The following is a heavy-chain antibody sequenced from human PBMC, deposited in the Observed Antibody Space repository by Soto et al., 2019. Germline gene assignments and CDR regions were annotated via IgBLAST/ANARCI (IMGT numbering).Heavy chain of an antibody. CDR2: ISESSSST. Sequence: SLRLSSAASELTFRRHSMAWVRQAPGKGLEWVSSISESSSSTYYADSVKGRFTISKDNSKNMLYLQMNSLRAEDTAVYYCAKKPNGFDSWGQGILVTVSS. CDR3: AKKPNGFDS. J-gene: IGHJ5*01. V-gene: IGHV3-23*01. CDR1: ELTFRRHS.